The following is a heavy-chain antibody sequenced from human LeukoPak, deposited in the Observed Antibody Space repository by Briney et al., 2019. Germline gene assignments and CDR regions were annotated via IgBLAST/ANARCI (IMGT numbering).Heavy chain of an antibody. CDR2: IFHSGST. Sequence: SETLSLTCTVSGGSISSGSYYWGWIRQPPGKGLEWIGSIFHSGSTYYNPSLQSRVTISVDTSKNQFSLRLSSVTAADTAVYYRARDAIWYFDYWGQGALVTVSS. CDR1: GGSISSGSYY. V-gene: IGHV4-39*07. J-gene: IGHJ4*02. CDR3: ARDAIWYFDY.